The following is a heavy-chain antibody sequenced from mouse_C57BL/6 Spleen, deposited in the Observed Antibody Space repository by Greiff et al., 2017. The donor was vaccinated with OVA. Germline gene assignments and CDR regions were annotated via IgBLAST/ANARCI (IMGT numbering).Heavy chain of an antibody. V-gene: IGHV1-64*01. CDR2: IHPNSGST. CDR3: AGYDYDEGGAY. J-gene: IGHJ3*01. CDR1: GYTFTSYW. D-gene: IGHD2-4*01. Sequence: QVQLQQPGAELVKPGASVKLSCKASGYTFTSYWMHWVKQRPGQGLEWIGMIHPNSGSTNYNEKFKSKATLTVDKSSSTAYMQLSSLTSEDSAVYYCAGYDYDEGGAYWGQGTLVTVSA.